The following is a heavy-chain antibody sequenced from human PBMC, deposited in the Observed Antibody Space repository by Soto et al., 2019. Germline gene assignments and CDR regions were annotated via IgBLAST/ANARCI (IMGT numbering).Heavy chain of an antibody. Sequence: SVKVSCKASGYTFTSYVISWVRQAPGQGLEWMGWISAYNGNTNYAQKLQGRVTMTTDTSTSTAYMELRSLRSDDTAVYYCARRIDSGYDWDNWFDPWGQGTLVTVSS. CDR1: GYTFTSYV. CDR3: ARRIDSGYDWDNWFDP. CDR2: ISAYNGNT. V-gene: IGHV1-18*04. J-gene: IGHJ5*02. D-gene: IGHD5-12*01.